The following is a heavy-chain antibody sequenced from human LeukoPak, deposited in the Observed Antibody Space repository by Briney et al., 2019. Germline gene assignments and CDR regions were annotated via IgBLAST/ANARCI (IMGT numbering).Heavy chain of an antibody. CDR2: IYPNGNT. J-gene: IGHJ4*02. CDR3: AKRGHGYGSPFDY. Sequence: GGSLRLSCAASGFTVSSNYMNWVRQAPGKGLEWVSMIYPNGNTFYTDSVKGRFTISRDNSKNTLDLQMSSLRAEDTAVYYCAKRGHGYGSPFDYWGQGTLVTVSS. V-gene: IGHV3-66*04. CDR1: GFTVSSNY. D-gene: IGHD5-18*01.